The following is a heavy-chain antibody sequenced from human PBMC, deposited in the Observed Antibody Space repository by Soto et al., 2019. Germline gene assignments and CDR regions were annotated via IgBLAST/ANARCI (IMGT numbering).Heavy chain of an antibody. CDR1: GFTFSSYG. D-gene: IGHD6-13*01. J-gene: IGHJ4*02. V-gene: IGHV3-30*19. CDR2: IWYDGSNK. Sequence: GGSLRLSCAASGFTFSSYGMHWVRQAPGKGLEWVAVIWYDGSNKYYADSVKGRFTISRDNSKNTLYLQMNSLRAEDTAVYYCARSSLLYATGYSSSWYGFSLDYWGQGTLVTVSS. CDR3: ARSSLLYATGYSSSWYGFSLDY.